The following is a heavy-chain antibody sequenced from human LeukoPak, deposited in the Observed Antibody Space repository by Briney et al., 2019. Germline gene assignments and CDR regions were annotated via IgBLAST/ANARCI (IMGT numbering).Heavy chain of an antibody. Sequence: GGSLRLSCAASGFTFSGSAMDWVRQASGKGLEWVGRIRSKANSYATAYAASVKGRFTISRDDSKNTAYLQMNSLKTEDTAVYYCTRHPPYSSSSSTVRDYWGQGTLVTVSS. J-gene: IGHJ4*02. CDR3: TRHPPYSSSSSTVRDY. CDR1: GFTFSGSA. V-gene: IGHV3-73*01. CDR2: IRSKANSYAT. D-gene: IGHD6-6*01.